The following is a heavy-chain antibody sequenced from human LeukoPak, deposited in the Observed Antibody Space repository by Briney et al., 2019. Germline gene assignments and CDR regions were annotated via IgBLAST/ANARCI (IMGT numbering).Heavy chain of an antibody. D-gene: IGHD5-18*01. Sequence: GGSLRLSCAASGLTFRIYSMNWVRQAPGKGLEWVANIKQDGSEKYYVDSVKGRFTISRDNAKNSLYLQMNSLRAEDTAVYYCARTTVQLWDHAFDIWGQGTMVTVSS. CDR1: GLTFRIYS. CDR2: IKQDGSEK. J-gene: IGHJ3*02. V-gene: IGHV3-7*01. CDR3: ARTTVQLWDHAFDI.